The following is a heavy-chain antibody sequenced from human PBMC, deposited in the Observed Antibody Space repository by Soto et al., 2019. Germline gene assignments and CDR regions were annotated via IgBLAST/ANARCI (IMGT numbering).Heavy chain of an antibody. V-gene: IGHV3-30*18. Sequence: QVQLVESGGGVVQPGRSLRLSCAASGFTFSSYGMHWVRQAPGKGLEWVAVISYDGSNKYYADSVKGRFTISRDNSKNTLYLQMNSLRAEDTAVYYCAKDCWDGYNSYYYYYGMDVW. D-gene: IGHD5-12*01. CDR1: GFTFSSYG. CDR2: ISYDGSNK. CDR3: AKDCWDGYNSYYYYYGMDV. J-gene: IGHJ6*01.